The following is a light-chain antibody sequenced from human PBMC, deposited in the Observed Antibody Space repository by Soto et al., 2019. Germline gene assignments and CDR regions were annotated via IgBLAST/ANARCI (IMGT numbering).Light chain of an antibody. CDR3: QQRGNWPWT. V-gene: IGKV3-11*01. CDR2: DVS. CDR1: QSVSTY. Sequence: EIVLTQSPATLSLSPGERATLSCRASQSVSTYLAWYQQKPGQAPRLLIYDVSKRATGIPARFSGSGSGTDFTVTIGSLEPEDLGVYYCQQRGNWPWTFGQGTKVEIK. J-gene: IGKJ1*01.